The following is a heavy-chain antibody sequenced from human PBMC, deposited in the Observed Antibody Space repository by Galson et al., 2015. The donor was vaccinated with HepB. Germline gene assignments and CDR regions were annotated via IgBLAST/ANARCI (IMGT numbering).Heavy chain of an antibody. CDR3: ARARFTLNDY. Sequence: SVKVSCKASGYTFTSYDINWVRQATGQGLEWMGWMNPNSGDTGHAQKFQGRVTMTRDTSISTVYMELSSLRSEDTAVYYCARARFTLNDYWGQGTLVTVSS. CDR1: GYTFTSYD. CDR2: MNPNSGDT. J-gene: IGHJ4*02. V-gene: IGHV1-8*01. D-gene: IGHD3-3*01.